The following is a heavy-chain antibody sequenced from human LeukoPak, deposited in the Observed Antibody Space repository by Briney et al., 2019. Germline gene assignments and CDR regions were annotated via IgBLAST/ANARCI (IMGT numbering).Heavy chain of an antibody. J-gene: IGHJ4*02. CDR1: GFTFAAYA. V-gene: IGHV3-23*01. CDR2: FYETGKT. CDR3: AKRGAGSGGLHY. D-gene: IGHD6-19*01. Sequence: GGSLRLSCAASGFTFAAYAMSWVRQAPGKGLEWVSTFYETGKTDHADSVKGRFTISRDTSKNTLYLQMNSLRAEDTATYYCAKRGAGSGGLHYWGQGTLVTVSS.